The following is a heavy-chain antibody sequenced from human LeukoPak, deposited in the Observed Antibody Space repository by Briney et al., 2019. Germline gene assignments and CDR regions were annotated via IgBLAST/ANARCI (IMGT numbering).Heavy chain of an antibody. J-gene: IGHJ4*02. CDR2: ISAYNGNT. D-gene: IGHD3-10*01. CDR3: ARVYGSGSHFDY. Sequence: ASVKVSCKPSGYTFTIYGVSWVRQAPGQGLEWMGWISAYNGNTNYAQKLQGRVTMTIDTSTSTAYMELRSLRSDDTAVYYCARVYGSGSHFDYWGQGTLVTVSS. CDR1: GYTFTIYG. V-gene: IGHV1-18*01.